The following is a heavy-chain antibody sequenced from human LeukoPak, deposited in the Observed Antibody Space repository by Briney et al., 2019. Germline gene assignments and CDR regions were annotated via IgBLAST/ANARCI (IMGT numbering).Heavy chain of an antibody. CDR3: ARDAGRAVAGTRPFDY. D-gene: IGHD6-19*01. J-gene: IGHJ4*02. V-gene: IGHV1-18*01. CDR2: ISAYNGNT. Sequence: GASVKVSSKVSGYTLSELSIHWVRQAPGQGLEWMGWISAYNGNTNYAQKLQGRVTMTTDTSTSTAYMELRSLRSDDTAVYYCARDAGRAVAGTRPFDYWGQGTLVTVSS. CDR1: GYTLSELS.